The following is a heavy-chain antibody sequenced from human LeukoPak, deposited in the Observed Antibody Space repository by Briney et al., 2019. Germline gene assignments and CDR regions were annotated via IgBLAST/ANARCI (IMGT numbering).Heavy chain of an antibody. D-gene: IGHD3-22*01. J-gene: IGHJ4*02. Sequence: SETLSLTYIVPGGYISIYYWILIRHPPRQVLVWFGYLYYSGSTNYNPSLKSRVTISVDTSKNQFSLKLSSVTAADTAVYYCARASPDYYDSSGPWDYWGQGTLVTVSS. V-gene: IGHV4-59*01. CDR2: LYYSGST. CDR3: ARASPDYYDSSGPWDY. CDR1: GGYISIYY.